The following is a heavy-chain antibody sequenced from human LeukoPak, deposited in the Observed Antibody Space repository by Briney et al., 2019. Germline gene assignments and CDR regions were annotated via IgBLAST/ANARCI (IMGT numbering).Heavy chain of an antibody. J-gene: IGHJ3*02. V-gene: IGHV3-74*01. CDR2: INSDGSST. CDR3: ARPFYYYDSSGYYLDAFDI. Sequence: GGSLRLSCAASGFTFSSYWMHWVRQAPGKGLVWVSRINSDGSSTSYADSVKGRFTISRDNAKNTLYLQMNSLRAEDTAVYCCARPFYYYDSSGYYLDAFDIWGQGTMVTVSS. CDR1: GFTFSSYW. D-gene: IGHD3-22*01.